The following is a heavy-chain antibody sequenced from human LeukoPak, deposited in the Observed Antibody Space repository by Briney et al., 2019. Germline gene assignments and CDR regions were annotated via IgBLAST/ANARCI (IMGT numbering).Heavy chain of an antibody. Sequence: GGSLRLSCAASGFTFNSYWMSWVRQAPGKGLEWVANIKQDGSEKYYVDSVKGRFTISGDNAKNSVYLQMNSLRAEDTAVYYCAREFGSYGMDVWGQGTTVTVSS. CDR1: GFTFNSYW. CDR2: IKQDGSEK. J-gene: IGHJ6*02. CDR3: AREFGSYGMDV. D-gene: IGHD3-16*01. V-gene: IGHV3-7*03.